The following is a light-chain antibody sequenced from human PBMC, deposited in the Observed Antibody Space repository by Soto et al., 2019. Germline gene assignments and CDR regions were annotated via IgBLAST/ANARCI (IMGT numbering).Light chain of an antibody. CDR3: QHYDNSPLT. CDR2: GAS. J-gene: IGKJ4*01. V-gene: IGKV3-20*01. CDR1: QSVSTNY. Sequence: EIVLTQSPGTLSLSPGERATLSCRASQSVSTNYLAWYQQKPGQAPRLLIYGASSRATGIPDRFSGSGSGTDFTLTINRLEPEDFAVYYCQHYDNSPLTFGGGTKVEIK.